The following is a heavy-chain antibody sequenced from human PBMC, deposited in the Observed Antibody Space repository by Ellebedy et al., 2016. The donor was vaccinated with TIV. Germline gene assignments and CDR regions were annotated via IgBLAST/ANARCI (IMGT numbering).Heavy chain of an antibody. CDR2: ISPNSDTT. D-gene: IGHD3-10*01. V-gene: IGHV3-48*04. CDR1: DFNFRTYS. Sequence: GESLKISCAASDFNFRTYSLNWVRQAPGSGPEWISYISPNSDTTRYADSVRGRFTISSDDDKNFVYLEMNTLRAEDTAMYFCARGRGPRGYFDLWGRGTLVTVSS. J-gene: IGHJ2*01. CDR3: ARGRGPRGYFDL.